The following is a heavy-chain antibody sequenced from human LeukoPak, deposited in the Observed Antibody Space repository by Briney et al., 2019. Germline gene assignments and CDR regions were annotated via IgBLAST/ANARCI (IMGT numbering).Heavy chain of an antibody. V-gene: IGHV3-11*04. CDR2: ISSSGSTI. D-gene: IGHD2-21*02. CDR1: GFTFSGYY. CDR3: ARGLQYCGGDCYSIRIEDNAFDI. Sequence: PGGSLRLSCAASGFTFSGYYMSWIRQAPGKGLEWVSYISSSGSTIYYADSVKGRFTISRDNAKNSLYLQMNSLGAEDTAVYYCARGLQYCGGDCYSIRIEDNAFDIWGQGTMVTVSS. J-gene: IGHJ3*02.